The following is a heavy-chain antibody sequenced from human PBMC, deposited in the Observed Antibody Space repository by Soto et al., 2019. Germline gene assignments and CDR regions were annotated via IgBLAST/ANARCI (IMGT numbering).Heavy chain of an antibody. V-gene: IGHV3-74*01. Sequence: GGSLRLSCVGSEFTLSSYWMHWVRQASGKGLVWVSRISDDGRTTNYADSVKGRFTISRDNAKNTLYLQMDGLRVEDTALYYCTRVIGGRSGLFDFWGQGTPVTVSS. CDR1: EFTLSSYW. D-gene: IGHD2-15*01. CDR2: ISDDGRTT. J-gene: IGHJ4*02. CDR3: TRVIGGRSGLFDF.